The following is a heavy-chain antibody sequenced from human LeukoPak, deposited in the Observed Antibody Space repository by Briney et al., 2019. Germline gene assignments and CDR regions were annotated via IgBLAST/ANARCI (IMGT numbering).Heavy chain of an antibody. D-gene: IGHD1-14*01. CDR3: ARLFFGSSPGAYDAFDI. V-gene: IGHV4-59*01. J-gene: IGHJ3*02. CDR1: GGSISSYY. Sequence: SETLSLTCTVSGGSISSYYWSWIRQPPGKGLEWIGYIYYSGSTNYNPSLKSRVTISVDTSKNQFSLKLSSVTAADTAVYYCARLFFGSSPGAYDAFDIWGQGTMVTVSS. CDR2: IYYSGST.